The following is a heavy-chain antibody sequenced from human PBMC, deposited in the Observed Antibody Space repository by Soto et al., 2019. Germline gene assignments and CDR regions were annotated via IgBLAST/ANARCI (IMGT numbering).Heavy chain of an antibody. CDR3: ARAQDGYNFLYGPT. J-gene: IGHJ4*02. CDR2: IYGGGST. D-gene: IGHD5-12*01. CDR1: GFTVRNNY. Sequence: PGGSLRLSCTASGFTVRNNYRSWVRQAAGKGLEWVSVIYGGGSTDYADSVKGRFIISRDNSKNTLYLQMNSLRAEDTAVYYCARAQDGYNFLYGPTWGQGTQGTVSS. V-gene: IGHV3-53*03.